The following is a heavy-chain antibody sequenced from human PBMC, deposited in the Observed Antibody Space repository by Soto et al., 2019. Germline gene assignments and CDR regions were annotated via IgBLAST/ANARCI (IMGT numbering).Heavy chain of an antibody. J-gene: IGHJ4*02. CDR3: ATSYGSGYRAFDY. CDR2: VNPILSMS. V-gene: IGHV1-69*04. D-gene: IGHD3-10*01. CDR1: GDTFSFYS. Sequence: QVQLVQSGAEVKRPGSSVKVSCKASGDTFSFYSINWVRQAPGLGLEWIGRVNPILSMSNYSQRFQGRVTMTEDKSTSTAYMELSGLRSEDTGMYYCATSYGSGYRAFDYWGQGALVTVSS.